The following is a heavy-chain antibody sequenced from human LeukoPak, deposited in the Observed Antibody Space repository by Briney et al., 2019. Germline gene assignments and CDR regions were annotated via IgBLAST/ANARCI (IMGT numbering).Heavy chain of an antibody. V-gene: IGHV3-23*01. CDR2: ISGSGGST. Sequence: GGSLRLSCAASGFTFRSYAMSWFRQAPGKGLEWVSAISGSGGSTYYADSVKGRFTIYRDNSKNTLYLQMNSLRAQDSGGYDCAKPFAPWGQGTLVTVSS. CDR3: AKPFAP. J-gene: IGHJ4*02. CDR1: GFTFRSYA.